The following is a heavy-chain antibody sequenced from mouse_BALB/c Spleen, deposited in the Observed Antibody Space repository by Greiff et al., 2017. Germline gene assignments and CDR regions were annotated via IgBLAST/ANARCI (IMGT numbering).Heavy chain of an antibody. CDR1: GYAFSSPW. CDR3: ARWGGNYARGAMDY. D-gene: IGHD2-1*01. Sequence: QEQLKESGPELVKPGASVKISCKASGYAFSSPWMNWVKQRPGQGLEWIGRIYPGDGDTNYNGKFKGKATLTADKSSSTAYMQLSSLTSVDSAVYFCARWGGNYARGAMDYWGQGTSVTVSS. CDR2: IYPGDGDT. V-gene: IGHV1-82*01. J-gene: IGHJ4*01.